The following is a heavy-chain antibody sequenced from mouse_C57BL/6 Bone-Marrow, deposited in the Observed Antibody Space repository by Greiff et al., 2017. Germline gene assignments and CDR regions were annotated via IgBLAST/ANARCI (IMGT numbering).Heavy chain of an antibody. CDR2: IRNKANGYTT. Sequence: EVQLVESGGGLVQPGGSLSLSCAASGFTFTDYYMSWVRQPPGKALEWLGFIRNKANGYTTEYSASVKGRFTISRDNSQSILYLQMNALRAEDSATYYCARQITTVVASYFDYWGQGTTLTVSS. CDR3: ARQITTVVASYFDY. D-gene: IGHD1-1*01. CDR1: GFTFTDYY. V-gene: IGHV7-3*01. J-gene: IGHJ2*01.